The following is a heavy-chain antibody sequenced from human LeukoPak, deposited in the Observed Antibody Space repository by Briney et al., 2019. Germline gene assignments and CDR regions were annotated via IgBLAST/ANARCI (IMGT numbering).Heavy chain of an antibody. CDR1: GYTFTSYD. J-gene: IGHJ4*02. D-gene: IGHD4-17*01. Sequence: GASVKVSCKASGYTFTSYDINWVRQATGQGLEWMGWMNPNSGNTGYAQEFQGRVTMTRNTSISTAYMELSSLRSEDTAVYYCAVTTDPNFDYWGPGTLVTVSS. CDR3: AVTTDPNFDY. CDR2: MNPNSGNT. V-gene: IGHV1-8*01.